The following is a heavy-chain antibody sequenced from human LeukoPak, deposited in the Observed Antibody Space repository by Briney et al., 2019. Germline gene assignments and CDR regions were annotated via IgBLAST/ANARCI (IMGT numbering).Heavy chain of an antibody. CDR2: ISYDGSNK. Sequence: PGGSLRLSCAASGFTFSSYGMHWVRQAPGKGLEWVAVISYDGSNKYYADSVKGRFTISRDNSKNTLYLQMNSLRAEDTAVYYCAKDGSNWNYGRLSPYYYYYYMDVWGKGTTVTVSS. CDR3: AKDGSNWNYGRLSPYYYYYYMDV. J-gene: IGHJ6*03. D-gene: IGHD1-7*01. CDR1: GFTFSSYG. V-gene: IGHV3-30*18.